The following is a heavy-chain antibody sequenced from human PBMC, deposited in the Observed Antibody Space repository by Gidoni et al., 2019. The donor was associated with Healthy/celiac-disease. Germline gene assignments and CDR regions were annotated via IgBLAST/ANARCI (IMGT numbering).Heavy chain of an antibody. CDR2: IKQDGSNK. D-gene: IGHD3-3*01. CDR3: ARDSRGFLGGEFEY. CDR1: GFTFSSYW. V-gene: IGHV3-7*03. Sequence: EVQLVESGGGLVQPGGSLRLSWAASGFTFSSYWMCWVRQAPGKGLELVANIKQDGSNKYYVDSVKGRFTISRDNAKNSLYLQMNSLRAEDTAVYYCARDSRGFLGGEFEYWGQGTLVTVSS. J-gene: IGHJ4*02.